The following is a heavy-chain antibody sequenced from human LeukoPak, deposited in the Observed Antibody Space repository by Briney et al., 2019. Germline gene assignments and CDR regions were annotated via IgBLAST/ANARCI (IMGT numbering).Heavy chain of an antibody. V-gene: IGHV1-69*05. Sequence: SVKVSCKASGGTFSSYAISWVRQAPGQGLERMGGIIPIFGTANYAQKFQGRVTITTDESTSTAYMELSSLRSEDTAVYYCATAAYDIPYYFDYWGQGTLVTVSS. CDR3: ATAAYDIPYYFDY. CDR2: IIPIFGTA. CDR1: GGTFSSYA. D-gene: IGHD3-9*01. J-gene: IGHJ4*02.